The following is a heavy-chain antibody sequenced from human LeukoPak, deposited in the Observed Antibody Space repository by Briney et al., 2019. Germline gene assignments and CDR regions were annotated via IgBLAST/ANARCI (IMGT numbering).Heavy chain of an antibody. V-gene: IGHV1-18*01. CDR1: GYTFTSYG. Sequence: VASVKVSCKASGYTFTSYGISWVRQVPGQGLEWMGWISPYNGHTKYADNLQGRITMTTDTSTSTAYMELRSLRSDDTAVYSCARDRNNYGSGSYPSDYWGQGTLVTVSS. J-gene: IGHJ4*02. D-gene: IGHD3-10*01. CDR3: ARDRNNYGSGSYPSDY. CDR2: ISPYNGHT.